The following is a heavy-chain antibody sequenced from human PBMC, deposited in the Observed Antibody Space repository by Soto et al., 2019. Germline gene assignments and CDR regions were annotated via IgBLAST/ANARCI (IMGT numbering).Heavy chain of an antibody. D-gene: IGHD3-22*01. CDR1: GYTFTSYD. Sequence: ASVKVSCKASGYTFTSYDINWVRQATGQGLEWMGWMNPNSGNTGYAQKLQGRVTMTRNTSISTAYMELSSLRSEDTAVYYCIYDSRPAGDAFDIWGQGTMVTVSS. CDR3: IYDSRPAGDAFDI. J-gene: IGHJ3*02. CDR2: MNPNSGNT. V-gene: IGHV1-8*01.